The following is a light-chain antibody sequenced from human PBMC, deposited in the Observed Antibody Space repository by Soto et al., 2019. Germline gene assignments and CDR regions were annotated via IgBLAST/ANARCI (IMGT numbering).Light chain of an antibody. Sequence: ETVLTQSPATLSLSPGQRATLSCRASQSVGRNLAWYQQRPGRAPRLLIYGASTRATAIPARFGGSGSGTEFTLTISSLQSEDFAVYYCQQYNQWPLFTFGPGTRVDIK. CDR2: GAS. V-gene: IGKV3-15*01. CDR1: QSVGRN. CDR3: QQYNQWPLFT. J-gene: IGKJ3*01.